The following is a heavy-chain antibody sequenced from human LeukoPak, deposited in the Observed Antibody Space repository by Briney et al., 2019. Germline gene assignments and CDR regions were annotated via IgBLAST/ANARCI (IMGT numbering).Heavy chain of an antibody. CDR2: ISAYNGNT. CDR3: AREYYYDSYFDY. V-gene: IGHV1-18*01. J-gene: IGHJ4*02. CDR1: GYTFTSYG. D-gene: IGHD3-22*01. Sequence: ASVKVSCKASGYTFTSYGISWVRQAPGQGLEWMGWISAYNGNTNYAQKLQGRVTMTRDTSTSTVYMELSSLRSEDTAVYYCAREYYYDSYFDYWGQGTLVTVSS.